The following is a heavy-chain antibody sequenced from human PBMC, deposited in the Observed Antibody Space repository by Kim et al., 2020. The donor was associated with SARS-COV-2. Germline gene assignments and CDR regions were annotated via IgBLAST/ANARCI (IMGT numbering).Heavy chain of an antibody. CDR2: IKQDGSEK. CDR1: GFTFSSYW. V-gene: IGHV3-7*03. CDR3: ARENIVVVPAAIWGYYYYGMDV. J-gene: IGHJ6*02. Sequence: GGSLRLSCAASGFTFSSYWMSWVRQAPGKGLEWVANIKQDGSEKYYVDSVKGRFTISRDNAKNSLYLQMNSLRAEDTAVYYCARENIVVVPAAIWGYYYYGMDVWGQGTTVTVSS. D-gene: IGHD2-2*01.